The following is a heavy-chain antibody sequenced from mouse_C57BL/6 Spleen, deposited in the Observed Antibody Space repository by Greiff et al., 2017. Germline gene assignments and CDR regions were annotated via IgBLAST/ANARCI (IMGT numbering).Heavy chain of an antibody. J-gene: IGHJ2*01. V-gene: IGHV1-55*01. CDR3: ARYHFDY. CDR1: GYTFTSYW. Sequence: QVQLQQSGAELVKPGASVKMSCKASGYTFTSYWLTWVKQRPGQGLEWIGDIYPGSGSTNYNEKFKSKATLTVDTSSSTAYMQLSSLTSEVSAVYYCARYHFDYWGQGTTLTVSS. CDR2: IYPGSGST.